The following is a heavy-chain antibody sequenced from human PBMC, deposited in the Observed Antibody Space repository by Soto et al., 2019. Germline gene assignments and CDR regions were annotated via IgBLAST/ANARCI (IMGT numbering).Heavy chain of an antibody. CDR3: ARGRGLRYFDWLRSSLGLDY. CDR1: GGSFSGYY. Sequence: SETLSLTCAVYGGSFSGYYWSWIRQPPGKGLEWIGEINHSGSTNYNPSLKSRVTISVDTSKNQFSLKLSSVTAADTAVYYCARGRGLRYFDWLRSSLGLDYWGRGTLVTVSS. J-gene: IGHJ4*02. V-gene: IGHV4-34*01. D-gene: IGHD3-9*01. CDR2: INHSGST.